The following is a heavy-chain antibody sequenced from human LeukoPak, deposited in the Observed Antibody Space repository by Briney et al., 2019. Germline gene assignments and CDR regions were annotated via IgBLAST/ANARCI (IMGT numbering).Heavy chain of an antibody. CDR1: GFTFSSYS. Sequence: GGSLRLSCAASGFTFSSYSINWVRQAPGKGLEWVSYISSSSSTIYYADSVKGRFTISRDDAKNSLYLQMNSLRAEDTAVYYCVREGSYYDSSGYYYVYYFEYWGQGTPVTVSS. D-gene: IGHD3-22*01. CDR3: VREGSYYDSSGYYYVYYFEY. CDR2: ISSSSSTI. V-gene: IGHV3-48*04. J-gene: IGHJ4*02.